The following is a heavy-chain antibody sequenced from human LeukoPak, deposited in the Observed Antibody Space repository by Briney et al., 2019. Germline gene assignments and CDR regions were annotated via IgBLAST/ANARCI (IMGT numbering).Heavy chain of an antibody. D-gene: IGHD3-22*01. V-gene: IGHV4-59*12. J-gene: IGHJ4*02. Sequence: KTSETLSLTCTVSGGSISSYYWSWIRQPPGKGLEWIGYIYYSGSTYYNPSLKSRVTISVDASKNQFSLKLSSVTAADTAVYYCAGDYYDSSGYYYFDYWGQGTLVTVSS. CDR3: AGDYYDSSGYYYFDY. CDR1: GGSISSYY. CDR2: IYYSGST.